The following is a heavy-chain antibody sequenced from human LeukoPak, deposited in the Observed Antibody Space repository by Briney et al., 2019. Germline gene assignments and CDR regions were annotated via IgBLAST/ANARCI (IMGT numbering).Heavy chain of an antibody. Sequence: ASVKVSCKASGYTFTSYAMNWVRQAPGQGLEWMGIINPSGGSTTYAQKFQGRVTMTRDMSTSTVYMELSRLRSDDTAVYYCARGGPFPPAAMGYYYYYYYMDVWGKGTTVTVSS. CDR1: GYTFTSYA. J-gene: IGHJ6*03. CDR2: INPSGGST. CDR3: ARGGPFPPAAMGYYYYYYYMDV. D-gene: IGHD2-2*01. V-gene: IGHV1-46*01.